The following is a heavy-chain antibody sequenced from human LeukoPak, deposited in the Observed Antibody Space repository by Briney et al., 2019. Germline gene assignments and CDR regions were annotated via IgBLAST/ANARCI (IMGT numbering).Heavy chain of an antibody. CDR3: ARGQGTVTTH. V-gene: IGHV4-34*01. J-gene: IGHJ4*02. D-gene: IGHD4-17*01. CDR2: INHSGSA. CDR1: SGSFSGYY. Sequence: SETLSLTCAVSSGSFSGYYWTWIRQPPGEGLEWIGEINHSGSANYNPSLKSRVTISLDTSKNQFSLKLSSVTAADTAVYYCARGQGTVTTHWGQGTLVTVSS.